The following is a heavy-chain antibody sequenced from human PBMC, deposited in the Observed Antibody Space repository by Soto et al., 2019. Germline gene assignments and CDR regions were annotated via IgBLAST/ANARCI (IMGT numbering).Heavy chain of an antibody. D-gene: IGHD6-6*01. CDR3: AKDTSLSYYYGMDV. J-gene: IGHJ6*02. V-gene: IGHV3-9*01. CDR1: GFTFDDYA. CDR2: ISWNSGRR. Sequence: EVQLVESGGGLVQPGRSLRLSCAASGFTFDDYAMHWVRQAPGKGLEWVSGISWNSGRRDYADSVKGRFTSSRDNAKNSLYLQMNSLRAEETALYYCAKDTSLSYYYGMDVRGQGTTVTVSS.